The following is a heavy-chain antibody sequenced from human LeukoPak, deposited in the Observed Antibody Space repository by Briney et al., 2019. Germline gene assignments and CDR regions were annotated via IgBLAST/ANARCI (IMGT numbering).Heavy chain of an antibody. CDR3: ARRRYCGGDCYPPSYAFDI. D-gene: IGHD2-21*02. Sequence: GGSLRLSCAASRFTFSNYAMSWVRQAPGKGLEWVSVIYSGGSTYYADSVKGRFTISRDNSKNTLYLQMNSLRAEDTAVYYCARRRYCGGDCYPPSYAFDIWGQGTMVTVSS. V-gene: IGHV3-66*01. J-gene: IGHJ3*02. CDR1: RFTFSNYA. CDR2: IYSGGST.